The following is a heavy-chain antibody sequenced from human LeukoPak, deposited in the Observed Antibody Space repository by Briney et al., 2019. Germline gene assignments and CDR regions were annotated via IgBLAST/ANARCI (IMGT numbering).Heavy chain of an antibody. CDR3: ASLSGIAVAGTSY. D-gene: IGHD6-19*01. J-gene: IGHJ4*02. V-gene: IGHV3-48*03. Sequence: PGGSLRLPCAASGFTFSSYEMNWVRQAPGEGLEWVSYISSSGSTIYYADSVKGRFTISRDNAKNSLYLQMNSLRAEDTAVYYCASLSGIAVAGTSYWGQGTLVTVSS. CDR2: ISSSGSTI. CDR1: GFTFSSYE.